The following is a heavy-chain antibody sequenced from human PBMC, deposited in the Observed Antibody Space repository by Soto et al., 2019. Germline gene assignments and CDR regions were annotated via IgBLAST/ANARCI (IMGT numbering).Heavy chain of an antibody. Sequence: GGSLRLACAASGFTFSSYAMSWVRQAPGKGLEWVSAISGSGGSTYYADSVKGRFTISRDNSKNTLYLQMNSLRAEDTAVYYCAKEEGYYCSWPVLSNWLDSCGQGILVTVSS. J-gene: IGHJ5*01. V-gene: IGHV3-23*01. CDR3: AKEEGYYCSWPVLSNWLDS. CDR1: GFTFSSYA. CDR2: ISGSGGST. D-gene: IGHD3-10*01.